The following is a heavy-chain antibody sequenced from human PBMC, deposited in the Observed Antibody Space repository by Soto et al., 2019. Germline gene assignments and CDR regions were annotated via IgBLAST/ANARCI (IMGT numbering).Heavy chain of an antibody. CDR2: MNPNSGNT. J-gene: IGHJ6*02. CDR1: GYTFTSYD. Sequence: ASVKVSCKASGYTFTSYDINWVRQATGQGLEWMGWMNPNSGNTGYAQKFQGRVTMTRNTSISTAYMELSSLRSEDTAVCYCAKSRDAYNFYFYYGMDVWGQGTTVTVSS. CDR3: AKSRDAYNFYFYYGMDV. D-gene: IGHD2-2*01. V-gene: IGHV1-8*01.